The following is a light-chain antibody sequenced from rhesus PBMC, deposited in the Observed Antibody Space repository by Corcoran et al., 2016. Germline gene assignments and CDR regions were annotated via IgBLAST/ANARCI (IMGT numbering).Light chain of an antibody. J-gene: IGKJ4*01. CDR1: QSGCRS. Sequence: EIVMTQSPATLSLSPGERATLSCRASQSGCRSLAWYQQKPGKAPRLLINGASWGATGIPDRFSGSGSGTDFTLTISSLEPEDFAVYYCQQYSNWPLTFGGGTKVEIK. V-gene: IGKV3-42*03. CDR3: QQYSNWPLT. CDR2: GAS.